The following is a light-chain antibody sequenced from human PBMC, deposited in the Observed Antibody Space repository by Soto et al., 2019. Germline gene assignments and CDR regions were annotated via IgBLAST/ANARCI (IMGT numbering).Light chain of an antibody. CDR3: QQYGSSPRFT. CDR2: GAS. Sequence: EIVLTQSPGTLSLSPGERATLSCRASQSVSSSYLAWYQQKPGQAPRLLIYGASGRATGIPDRFSGSGSGTDFTLTISRLEPEDFAVYYCQQYGSSPRFTFGPGTTVDIK. V-gene: IGKV3-20*01. J-gene: IGKJ3*01. CDR1: QSVSSSY.